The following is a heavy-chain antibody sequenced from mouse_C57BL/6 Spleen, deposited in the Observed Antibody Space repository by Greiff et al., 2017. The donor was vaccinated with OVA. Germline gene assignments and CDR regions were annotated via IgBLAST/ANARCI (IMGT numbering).Heavy chain of an antibody. J-gene: IGHJ2*01. CDR3: ARGGNYYGSSFHY. CDR1: GYAFSSYW. D-gene: IGHD1-1*01. V-gene: IGHV1-80*01. Sequence: VKLVESGAELVKPGASVKISCKASGYAFSSYWMNWVKQRPGKGLEWIGQIYPGDGDTNYNGKFKGKATLTADKSSSTAYMQLSSLTSEDSAVYFCARGGNYYGSSFHYWGQGTTLTVSS. CDR2: IYPGDGDT.